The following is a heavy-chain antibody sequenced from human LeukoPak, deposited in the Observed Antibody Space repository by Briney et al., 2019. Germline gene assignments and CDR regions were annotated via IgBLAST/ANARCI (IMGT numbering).Heavy chain of an antibody. V-gene: IGHV3-7*04. CDR1: GFTFSGYW. D-gene: IGHD6-13*01. CDR3: ARDWQWQQLDGDAFDI. J-gene: IGHJ3*02. Sequence: GGSLRLSCAASGFTFSGYWMSWVRQAPGKGLEWVANIKQDGSEKYYVDSVKGRFTISRDNAKNSLCLQMNSLRAEDTAVYYCARDWQWQQLDGDAFDIWGQGTMVTVSS. CDR2: IKQDGSEK.